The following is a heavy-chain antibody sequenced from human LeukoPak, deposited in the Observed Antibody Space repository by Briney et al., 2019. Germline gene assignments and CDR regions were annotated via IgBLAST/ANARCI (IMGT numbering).Heavy chain of an antibody. CDR3: ARNIVGAQDY. J-gene: IGHJ4*02. Sequence: PGGSLRLSCAASGFTVSSNYMSWVRQAPGKGLEWVSVICSGGSTYYADSVKGRFTISRDNSKNTLYLQMNSLRAEDTAVYYCARNIVGAQDYWSQGTLVTVSS. CDR1: GFTVSSNY. CDR2: ICSGGST. D-gene: IGHD1-26*01. V-gene: IGHV3-66*01.